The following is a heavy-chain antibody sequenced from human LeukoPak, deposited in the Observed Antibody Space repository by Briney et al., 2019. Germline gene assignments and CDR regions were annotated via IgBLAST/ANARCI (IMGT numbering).Heavy chain of an antibody. CDR1: GYTFTSYD. CDR2: MNPNSGNT. J-gene: IGHJ6*03. Sequence: ASVKVSCKASGYTFTSYDINWVRQATGQGLEWMGWMNPNSGNTGYAQKFQGRVTMTRNTSISTAYMELSSLRSEDTAVYYCARGPHSGYGYGYYYYYMDVWGKGTTVTVSS. V-gene: IGHV1-8*01. D-gene: IGHD5-12*01. CDR3: ARGPHSGYGYGYYYYYMDV.